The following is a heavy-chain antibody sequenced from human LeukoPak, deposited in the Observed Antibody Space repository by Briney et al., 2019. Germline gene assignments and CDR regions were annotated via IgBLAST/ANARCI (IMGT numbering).Heavy chain of an antibody. D-gene: IGHD5-12*01. CDR2: ISGSGGST. J-gene: IGHJ6*03. CDR3: AKDGLATIEYYYYYYMDV. CDR1: GFTFSDYN. V-gene: IGHV3-23*01. Sequence: GGSLRLSCAASGFTFSDYNLNWVRQAPGKGLEWVSAISGSGGSTYYADSVKGRFTISRDNSKNTLYLQMNSLRAEDTAVYYCAKDGLATIEYYYYYYMDVWGKGTTVTVSS.